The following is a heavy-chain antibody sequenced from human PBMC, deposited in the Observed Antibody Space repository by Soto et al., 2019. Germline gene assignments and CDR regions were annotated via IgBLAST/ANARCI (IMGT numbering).Heavy chain of an antibody. V-gene: IGHV1-3*01. J-gene: IGHJ6*02. CDR2: INAGNGNT. CDR1: GYTFTSYA. Sequence: ASVKVSCKASGYTFTSYAMHWVRQAPGQRLEWMGWINAGNGNTKYSQKFQGRVTITRDTSASTAYMELSSLRSEDTAVYYCARGLPYCSSTSCYRYYYGMDVWGQETTVTVSS. CDR3: ARGLPYCSSTSCYRYYYGMDV. D-gene: IGHD2-2*01.